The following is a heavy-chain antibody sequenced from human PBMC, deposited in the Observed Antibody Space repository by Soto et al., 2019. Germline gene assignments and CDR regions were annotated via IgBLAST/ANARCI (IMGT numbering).Heavy chain of an antibody. Sequence: SETLSLTCAVYGGSFSGYYWSWIRQPPGKGLEWIGEINHSGSTNYNPSLKSRVTISVDTSKNQFSLKLSSVTAADTAVYYCETGITIFGVVPNQYWFDPWGQGTLVTVS. CDR2: INHSGST. D-gene: IGHD3-3*01. V-gene: IGHV4-34*01. CDR1: GGSFSGYY. CDR3: ETGITIFGVVPNQYWFDP. J-gene: IGHJ5*02.